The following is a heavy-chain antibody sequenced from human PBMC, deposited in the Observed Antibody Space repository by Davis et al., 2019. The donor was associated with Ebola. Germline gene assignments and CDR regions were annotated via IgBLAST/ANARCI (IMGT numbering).Heavy chain of an antibody. CDR3: ARDVVTSSVAPDY. CDR1: GYTFTNYG. V-gene: IGHV1-18*04. Sequence: ASVKVSCKATGYTFTNYGISWVRQAPGQGLEWMGWISAYNGYTNYAHKVQDRVTMTTDTSTNTAYMELMSLKSDDTAVYYCARDVVTSSVAPDYWGQGTLVTVSS. D-gene: IGHD2-21*02. CDR2: ISAYNGYT. J-gene: IGHJ4*02.